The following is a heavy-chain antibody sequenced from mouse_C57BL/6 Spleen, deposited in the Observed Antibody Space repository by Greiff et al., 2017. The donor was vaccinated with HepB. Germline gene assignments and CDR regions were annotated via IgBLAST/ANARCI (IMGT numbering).Heavy chain of an antibody. CDR2: IDPEDGET. CDR3: ARGSSQYYFDY. D-gene: IGHD1-1*01. CDR1: GFNIKDYY. V-gene: IGHV14-2*01. Sequence: EVQLQQSGAELVKPGASVKLSCTASGFNIKDYYMHWVKQRPEQGLEWIGRIDPEDGETKYAPKFQGKATITADTSSNTAYLQLSSLTSEDTAVYYCARGSSQYYFDYWGQGTTLTVSS. J-gene: IGHJ2*01.